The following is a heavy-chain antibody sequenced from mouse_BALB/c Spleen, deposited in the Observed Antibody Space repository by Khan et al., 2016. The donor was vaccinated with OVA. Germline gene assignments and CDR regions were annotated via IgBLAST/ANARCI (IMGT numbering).Heavy chain of an antibody. CDR1: GFTFSSFG. CDR3: ARGDWAWFAY. CDR2: ISSDSITL. J-gene: IGHJ3*01. V-gene: IGHV5-17*02. D-gene: IGHD2-13*01. Sequence: EVELVESGGGLVQPGGSRKLACAASGFTFSSFGMHWVRQAPEKGLEWVAYISSDSITLYYADTVKGRFTISRDNPRNTLLLQMTSLRSEDTAMYDCARGDWAWFAYWGQGTLVTVSA.